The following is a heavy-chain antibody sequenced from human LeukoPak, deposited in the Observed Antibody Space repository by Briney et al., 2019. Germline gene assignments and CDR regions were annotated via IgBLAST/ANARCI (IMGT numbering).Heavy chain of an antibody. D-gene: IGHD4-23*01. Sequence: SETLSLTCTVSGGSISSYYWSWIRQPPGKGLEWIGYIYYSGSTNYNPSLKSRVTISVDTSKNQFSLKLSSVTAADTAVYYCARGINDYGGNSYYYYYYMDVCGKGTTVTVSS. CDR1: GGSISSYY. V-gene: IGHV4-59*01. CDR2: IYYSGST. J-gene: IGHJ6*03. CDR3: ARGINDYGGNSYYYYYYMDV.